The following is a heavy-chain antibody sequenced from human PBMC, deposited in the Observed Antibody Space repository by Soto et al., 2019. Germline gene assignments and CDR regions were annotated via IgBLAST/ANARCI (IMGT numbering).Heavy chain of an antibody. V-gene: IGHV1-69*08. D-gene: IGHD2-2*01. CDR2: IIPVLGIA. Sequence: QVHLVQSGAEVKKPGSSVKVSCKASGGTFSSYSMSWVRQAPGQGLEWMGRIIPVLGIASYAQKFQGRVTITADTSTTIVYMELSSLRSEDPAVYYCARDDCSSTSCRYYYGMDVWGQGTTVTVSS. CDR1: GGTFSSYS. CDR3: ARDDCSSTSCRYYYGMDV. J-gene: IGHJ6*02.